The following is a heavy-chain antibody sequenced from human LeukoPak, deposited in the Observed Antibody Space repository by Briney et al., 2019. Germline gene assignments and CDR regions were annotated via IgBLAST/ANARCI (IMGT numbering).Heavy chain of an antibody. CDR2: VNHGGST. CDR3: ARGGKLQPTMGTYYFDY. CDR1: RGSISGYY. V-gene: IGHV4-34*01. Sequence: PSETLSLTCAVSRGSISGYYWIWLPQSPGKGLEWIGDVNHGGSTNYSPSLKSRVTISVDTSNNNFSLNVRSVTAADTAVYFCARGGKLQPTMGTYYFDYWGQGALVTVSS. D-gene: IGHD1-1*01. J-gene: IGHJ4*02.